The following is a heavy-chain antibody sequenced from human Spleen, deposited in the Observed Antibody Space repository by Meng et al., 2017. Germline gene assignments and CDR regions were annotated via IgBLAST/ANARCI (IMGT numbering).Heavy chain of an antibody. V-gene: IGHV4-34*01. CDR1: GGSFSDYY. CDR2: INHSGST. D-gene: IGHD3-10*01. CDR3: ASSARVVRGVITHYFDY. J-gene: IGHJ4*02. Sequence: SETLSLTCVVSGGSFSDYYWSWIRQPPGKGLEWIGEINHSGSTNYNPSLKSRVTISVDTSKNQFSLKLSSVTAADTAVYYCASSARVVRGVITHYFDYWGQGTLVTVSS.